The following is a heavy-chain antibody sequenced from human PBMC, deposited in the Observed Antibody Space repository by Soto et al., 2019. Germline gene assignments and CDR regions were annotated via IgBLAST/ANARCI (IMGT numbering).Heavy chain of an antibody. CDR1: GGSISSSSYY. Sequence: SETLSLTCTVSGGSISSSSYYWGWIRQPPGKGLEWIGSIYYSGSTYYNPSLKSRVTISVDTSKNQFSLKLSSVTAADTAVYYCAGHGPPPRYCSGGSCYYFDYWGQGTLVTVSS. V-gene: IGHV4-39*01. CDR2: IYYSGST. J-gene: IGHJ4*02. D-gene: IGHD2-15*01. CDR3: AGHGPPPRYCSGGSCYYFDY.